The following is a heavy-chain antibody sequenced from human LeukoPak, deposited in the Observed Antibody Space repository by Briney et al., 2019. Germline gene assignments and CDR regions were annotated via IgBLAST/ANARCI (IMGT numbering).Heavy chain of an antibody. Sequence: SETLSLTCPVSGGSISGYYWSWIRQPAGKGLEWIGRMSTSGNSNYIPSLVSRVTMSVDTSKNQFSLNLSSVTAADTAVYYCARESGSMSWFDPWGQGTLVTVSS. CDR3: ARESGSMSWFDP. V-gene: IGHV4-4*07. CDR2: MSTSGNS. J-gene: IGHJ5*02. D-gene: IGHD6-25*01. CDR1: GGSISGYY.